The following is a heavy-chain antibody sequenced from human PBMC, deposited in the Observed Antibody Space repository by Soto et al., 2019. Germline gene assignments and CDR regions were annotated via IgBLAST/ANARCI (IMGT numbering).Heavy chain of an antibody. V-gene: IGHV2-5*02. CDR2: VYWDDDK. D-gene: IGHD3-9*01. Sequence: STLKESGPPLVKPTQPLTLTCSFSVFSLTANGVGVGWVRQPPGLALEWLAMVYWDDDKHYSASLRSRLSITKHTSKSQVVLTMTNMDPVDTGTYYCATLTGSHWGQGALVTVSS. CDR1: VFSLTANGVG. J-gene: IGHJ4*02. CDR3: ATLTGSH.